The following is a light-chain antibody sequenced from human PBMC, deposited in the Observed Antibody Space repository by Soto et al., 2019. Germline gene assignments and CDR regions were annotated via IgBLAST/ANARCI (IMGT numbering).Light chain of an antibody. CDR3: AAWDDSLSGV. CDR1: SSNIGSNY. Sequence: QSVLTQPPSASGTPGQRVTISCSGSSSNIGSNYVYWYQQLPGTAPKLLIYRNDQRPSGVPDRFSGSKSGTSASLAISGLRSEYEADYYCAAWDDSLSGVFGGGTKLTVL. J-gene: IGLJ3*02. CDR2: RND. V-gene: IGLV1-47*01.